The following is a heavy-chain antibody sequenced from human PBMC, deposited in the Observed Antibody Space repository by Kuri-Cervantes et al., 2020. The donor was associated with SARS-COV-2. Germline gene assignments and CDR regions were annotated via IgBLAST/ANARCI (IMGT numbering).Heavy chain of an antibody. V-gene: IGHV3-11*01. CDR2: IRPSGGSK. D-gene: IGHD2-2*01. Sequence: GESLKISCAASGFPFNDYYFTWIRQAPGKGLEWVSSIRPSGGSKFYADSVKGRFTISRDDAKSSVYLQMNSLRAEDTAVYYCAKDLFSGTSCYDYWGQGTLVTVSS. J-gene: IGHJ4*02. CDR3: AKDLFSGTSCYDY. CDR1: GFPFNDYY.